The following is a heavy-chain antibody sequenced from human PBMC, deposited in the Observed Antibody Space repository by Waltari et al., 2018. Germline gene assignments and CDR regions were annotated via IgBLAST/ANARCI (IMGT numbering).Heavy chain of an antibody. Sequence: KGLEWVTVISYDGSNNYYADSVKGRFTNSRANSKNTLYLQMNSLRAGDTAVYYCARARQRGAMVTGPFDYWGQGTLVTVSS. CDR3: ARARQRGAMVTGPFDY. V-gene: IGHV3-30-3*01. CDR2: ISYDGSNN. J-gene: IGHJ4*02. D-gene: IGHD5-18*01.